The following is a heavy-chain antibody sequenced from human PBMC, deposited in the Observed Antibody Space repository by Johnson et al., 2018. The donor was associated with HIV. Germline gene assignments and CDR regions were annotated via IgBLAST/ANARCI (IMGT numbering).Heavy chain of an antibody. CDR2: IRYDGSKK. D-gene: IGHD6-13*01. CDR3: AKDSQITAVPNDAFDV. CDR1: GFTFSIYG. J-gene: IGHJ3*01. Sequence: QVQLVESGGGVVQPGGSLRLSCAASGFTFSIYGMHWVRQAPGKGLEWVAFIRYDGSKKYSADSVKGRFTISRDNSKNTVYLQMNSLRAEDTAVYHCAKDSQITAVPNDAFDVWGQGKMVTVSS. V-gene: IGHV3-30*02.